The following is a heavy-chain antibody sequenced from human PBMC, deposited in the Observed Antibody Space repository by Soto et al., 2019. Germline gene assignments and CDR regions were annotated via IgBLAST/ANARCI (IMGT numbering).Heavy chain of an antibody. V-gene: IGHV1-18*04. CDR1: GYTFTSYG. J-gene: IGHJ6*02. D-gene: IGHD4-17*01. Sequence: QVQLVQSGAEVKKPGASVKVSCKASGYTFTSYGISWVRQAPGQGLEWMGWISAYNGNTNYAQKLQGRVTMTTDTYTSRASMELRSLRSADTAVYSCARPLLIYGDPNYYYYGMDVWGQGTRVTVCS. CDR2: ISAYNGNT. CDR3: ARPLLIYGDPNYYYYGMDV.